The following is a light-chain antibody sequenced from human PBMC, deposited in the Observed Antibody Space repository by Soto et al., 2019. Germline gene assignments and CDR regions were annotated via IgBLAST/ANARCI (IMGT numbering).Light chain of an antibody. CDR2: GAG. CDR3: QHSYSTPET. Sequence: DIQMTQSPSSLSASVGDRVTLSCRASQSISSYLNWYQQKPGKAPKLLIYGAGSLQSGFPLRFTGSGSGTDFTLTISSLQPEDFATYYCQHSYSTPETFGQGTKVEIK. CDR1: QSISSY. J-gene: IGKJ1*01. V-gene: IGKV1-39*01.